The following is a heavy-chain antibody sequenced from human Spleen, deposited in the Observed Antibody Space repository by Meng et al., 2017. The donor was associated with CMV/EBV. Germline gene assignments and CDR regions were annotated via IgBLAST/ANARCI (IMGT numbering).Heavy chain of an antibody. Sequence: GGSLRLSCEGSGYNFASEWIGWVRQRPGKGLEWMVIIYPDGSHTAYSPSFEGQVTISAAGSTRTAYLQWRSLKASDTAMYYCARQEYYDILTGHLDYGMDVWGQGTTVTVSS. J-gene: IGHJ6*02. CDR3: ARQEYYDILTGHLDYGMDV. CDR2: IYPDGSHT. D-gene: IGHD3-9*01. V-gene: IGHV5-51*01. CDR1: GYNFASEW.